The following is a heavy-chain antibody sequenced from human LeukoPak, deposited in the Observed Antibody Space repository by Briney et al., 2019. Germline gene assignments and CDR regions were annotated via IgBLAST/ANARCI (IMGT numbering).Heavy chain of an antibody. V-gene: IGHV3-21*01. CDR1: GFTFSSYS. J-gene: IGHJ3*02. CDR3: ARGRRDIVVVPAAAAFDI. Sequence: GGSLRLSCAASGFTFSSYSMNWVRQAPGKGLEWVSSISSSSSYIYYADSVKGRFTISGDNAKNSLYLQMNSLRAEDTAVYCCARGRRDIVVVPAAAAFDIWGQGTMVTVSS. CDR2: ISSSSSYI. D-gene: IGHD2-2*01.